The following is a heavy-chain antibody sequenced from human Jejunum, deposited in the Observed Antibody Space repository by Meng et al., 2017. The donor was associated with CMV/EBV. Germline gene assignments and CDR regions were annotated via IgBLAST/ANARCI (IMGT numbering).Heavy chain of an antibody. CDR2: SRNKAKSYTT. V-gene: IGHV3-72*01. Sequence: GFSLSDHHMDWVRQAPGKGLEWIGHSRNKAKSYTTEYAASVKGRFTISRDASKNSLYLQMSSLKTEDTAVYYCARVISDIYFFDYWGQGARVTVSS. J-gene: IGHJ4*02. D-gene: IGHD3-9*01. CDR3: ARVISDIYFFDY. CDR1: GFSLSDHH.